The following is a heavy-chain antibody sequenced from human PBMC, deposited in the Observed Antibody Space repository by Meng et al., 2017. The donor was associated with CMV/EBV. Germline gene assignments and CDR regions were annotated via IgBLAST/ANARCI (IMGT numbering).Heavy chain of an antibody. J-gene: IGHJ6*02. V-gene: IGHV4-31*03. D-gene: IGHD3-10*01. CDR1: GGSISSGGYY. CDR2: TYYSGST. Sequence: LRLSCTVSGGSISSGGYYWSWLRQHPGKGREWIGYTYYSGSTYYNPSLKSRVTISVDTSKNPFSLKLSSVTAADTAVYYCARDNPRTGDLDVWGQGTTVTVSS. CDR3: ARDNPRTGDLDV.